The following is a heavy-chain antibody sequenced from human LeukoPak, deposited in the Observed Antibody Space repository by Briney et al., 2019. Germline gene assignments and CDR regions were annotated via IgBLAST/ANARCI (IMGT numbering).Heavy chain of an antibody. CDR2: IYYSGST. CDR3: ARWTRDRDYFDY. V-gene: IGHV4-39*07. J-gene: IGHJ4*02. D-gene: IGHD3/OR15-3a*01. CDR1: GGSISSSSYY. Sequence: SPSETLSLTCTVSGGSISSSSYYWGWIRQPPGKGLEWIGSIYYSGSTYYNPSLKSRVTISVDTSKNQFSLKLSSVTAADTAVYYRARWTRDRDYFDYWGQGTLVTVSS.